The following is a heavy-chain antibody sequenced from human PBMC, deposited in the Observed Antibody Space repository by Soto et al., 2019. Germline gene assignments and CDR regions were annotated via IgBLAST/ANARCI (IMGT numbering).Heavy chain of an antibody. J-gene: IGHJ6*02. CDR3: ARRIVATTGRYYYYYGMDV. V-gene: IGHV5-10-1*01. D-gene: IGHD5-12*01. Sequence: GESLKISCKGSGYSFTSYWISWVRQMPGKGLEWMGRIDPSDSYTNYSPSFQGHVTISADKSISTAYLQWSSLKASDTAMYYCARRIVATTGRYYYYYGMDVWGQGTTVTVSS. CDR1: GYSFTSYW. CDR2: IDPSDSYT.